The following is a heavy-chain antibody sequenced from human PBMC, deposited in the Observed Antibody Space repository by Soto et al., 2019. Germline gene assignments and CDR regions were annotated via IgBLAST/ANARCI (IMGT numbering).Heavy chain of an antibody. J-gene: IGHJ4*02. CDR3: ARDDSSWYDY. V-gene: IGHV1-69*08. Sequence: QVQLVQSGAEVKKPGSSVKVSCKASGGTFSSYTISWVRQAPGQGLEWMGRIIPILGIANYAQKFQGRVTITADKSTSTAYMELSSLRSEDTAVYYCARDDSSWYDYWGQGTLVTVSS. D-gene: IGHD6-13*01. CDR2: IIPILGIA. CDR1: GGTFSSYT.